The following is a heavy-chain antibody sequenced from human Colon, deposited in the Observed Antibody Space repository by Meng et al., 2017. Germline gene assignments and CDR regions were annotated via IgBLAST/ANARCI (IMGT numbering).Heavy chain of an antibody. D-gene: IGHD3-22*01. CDR2: IWYDGSNK. J-gene: IGHJ4*02. V-gene: IGHV3-33*01. Sequence: GGSLRLSCAASGFTFSSYGMHWVRQAPGKGLEWVAVIWYDGSNKYYADSAKGRFTISRDNSKNTLYLQMNSLRAEDTAVYYCARGGKYYYDSSGYYLDYWGQGTLVTVSS. CDR1: GFTFSSYG. CDR3: ARGGKYYYDSSGYYLDY.